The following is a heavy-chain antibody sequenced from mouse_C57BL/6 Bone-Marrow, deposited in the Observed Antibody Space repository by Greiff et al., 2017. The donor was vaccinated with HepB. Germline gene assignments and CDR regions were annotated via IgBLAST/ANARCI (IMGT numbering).Heavy chain of an antibody. CDR3: ARELYDYDGAWFAY. Sequence: ESGPGLVKPSQSLSLTCSVTGYSITSGYYWNWIRQFPGNKLEWMGYISYDGSNNYNPSLKNRISITRDTSKNQFFLKLNSVTTEDTATYYCARELYDYDGAWFAYWGQGTLVTVSA. V-gene: IGHV3-6*01. J-gene: IGHJ3*01. CDR1: GYSITSGYY. D-gene: IGHD2-4*01. CDR2: ISYDGSN.